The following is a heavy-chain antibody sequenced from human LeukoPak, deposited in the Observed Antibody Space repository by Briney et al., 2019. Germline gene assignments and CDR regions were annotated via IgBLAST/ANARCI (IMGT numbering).Heavy chain of an antibody. CDR3: ARHRQPYYYDSSGYYFDY. D-gene: IGHD3-22*01. V-gene: IGHV4-59*08. CDR1: GGSISSYY. CDR2: IYYSGST. J-gene: IGHJ4*02. Sequence: SETLSLTCTVSGGSISSYYWSWIRQPPGKGLEWIGYIYYSGSTNYNPSLKSRVTISVDTSKNQFSLKLSSVTAADTAAYYCARHRQPYYYDSSGYYFDYWGQGTLVTVSS.